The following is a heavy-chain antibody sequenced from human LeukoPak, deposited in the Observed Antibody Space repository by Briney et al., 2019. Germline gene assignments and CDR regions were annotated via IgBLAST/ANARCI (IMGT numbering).Heavy chain of an antibody. V-gene: IGHV1-69*13. Sequence: SVKVSCKASGGTFSSYAISWVRQAPGQGLEWMGGIIPIFGTANYAQKFQGRVTITADESTSTAYMELSSLRSEDTAVYYCATIVVVAATAFDYWGQGTLVTASS. CDR3: ATIVVVAATAFDY. CDR1: GGTFSSYA. J-gene: IGHJ4*02. D-gene: IGHD2-15*01. CDR2: IIPIFGTA.